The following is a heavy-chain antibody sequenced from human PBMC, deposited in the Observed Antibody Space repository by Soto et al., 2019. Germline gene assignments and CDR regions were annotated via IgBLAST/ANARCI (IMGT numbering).Heavy chain of an antibody. Sequence: GASVKVSCKVSGYTLTELSMHWVRQAPGKGLEWMGGFDPEDGETIYAQKFQGRVTMTEDTSTDTAYMELSSLRSEDTAVYYCATPDLQQLVPSDAFDIWGQGTMVTVSS. D-gene: IGHD6-13*01. V-gene: IGHV1-24*01. CDR1: GYTLTELS. CDR2: FDPEDGET. CDR3: ATPDLQQLVPSDAFDI. J-gene: IGHJ3*02.